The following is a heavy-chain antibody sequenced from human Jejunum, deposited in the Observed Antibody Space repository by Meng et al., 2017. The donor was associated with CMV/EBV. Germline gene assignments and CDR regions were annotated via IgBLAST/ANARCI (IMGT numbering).Heavy chain of an antibody. V-gene: IGHV4-39*07. J-gene: IGHJ4*02. D-gene: IGHD3-3*01. CDR3: ARGIYDFWEPDY. CDR2: IYYTGTT. CDR1: GDSITNNSHF. Sequence: QLQRKGSGPGLVKPSETLSLTCTVSGDSITNNSHFWGWIRQSPGKGLEWIGTIYYTGTTYNNPSLKSRVAISIDTSKNQFSLKLTSVTAADTAKYYCARGIYDFWEPDYWGQGTLVTVSS.